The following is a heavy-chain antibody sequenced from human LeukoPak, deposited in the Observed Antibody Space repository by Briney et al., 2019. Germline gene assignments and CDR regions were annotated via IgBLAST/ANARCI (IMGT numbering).Heavy chain of an antibody. CDR3: ARGSSSWYLPPLDY. D-gene: IGHD6-13*01. CDR1: GGSVSSGSYY. J-gene: IGHJ4*02. CDR2: IYYSGST. Sequence: SETLSLTCTVSGGSVSSGSYYWSWIRQPPGKGLEWIGYIYYSGSTYYNPSLKSRVTISVDTSKNQFSLKLSSVTAADTAVYYCARGSSSWYLPPLDYWGQGTLVTVSS. V-gene: IGHV4-30-4*01.